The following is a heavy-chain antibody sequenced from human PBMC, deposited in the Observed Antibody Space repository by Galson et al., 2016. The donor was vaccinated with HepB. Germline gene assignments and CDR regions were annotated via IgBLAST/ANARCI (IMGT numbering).Heavy chain of an antibody. J-gene: IGHJ4*02. CDR3: ARRGIYCSSTSCYADY. Sequence: SLRLSCAASGFTFSSYSMNWVRQAPGKGLVWVSYISSSSSTIYYADSVKGRFTISRDNAKNSLYLQMNSLRDEDTAVYYCARRGIYCSSTSCYADYWGQGTLVTASS. D-gene: IGHD2-2*01. CDR2: ISSSSSTI. CDR1: GFTFSSYS. V-gene: IGHV3-48*02.